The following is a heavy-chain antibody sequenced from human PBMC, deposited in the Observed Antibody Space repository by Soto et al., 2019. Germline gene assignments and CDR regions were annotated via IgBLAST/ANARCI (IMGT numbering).Heavy chain of an antibody. J-gene: IGHJ4*02. CDR1: GFSFSGSA. D-gene: IGHD2-21*02. CDR2: IRSKPNNYAT. V-gene: IGHV3-73*01. Sequence: EVQLVESGGGSVQPGGSLKLSCAASGFSFSGSAMHWVRQASGKGLEWVGRIRSKPNNYATEYAASVKGRFTISRDDSKNTAYLQMNSLKTEDTAVYYWISARYCGGDCYQDYWGQGTLVTVSS. CDR3: ISARYCGGDCYQDY.